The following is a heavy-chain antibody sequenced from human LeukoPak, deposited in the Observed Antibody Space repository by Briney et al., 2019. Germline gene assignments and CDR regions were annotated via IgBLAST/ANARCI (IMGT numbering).Heavy chain of an antibody. CDR2: ISYDGSNK. CDR1: GFTFSSYG. CDR3: AKDFGGSGDFWSGYYDYYFYGMDV. V-gene: IGHV3-30*18. D-gene: IGHD3-3*01. J-gene: IGHJ6*02. Sequence: GGSLRPSCAASGFTFSSYGMHWVRQAPGKGLEWVAVISYDGSNKYYADSVKGRFTISRDNSKNTLFLQMNSLKAEDTAVYYCAKDFGGSGDFWSGYYDYYFYGMDVWGHGTTVTVSS.